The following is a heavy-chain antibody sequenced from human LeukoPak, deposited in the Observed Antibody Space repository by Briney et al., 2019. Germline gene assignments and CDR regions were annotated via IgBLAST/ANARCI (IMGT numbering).Heavy chain of an antibody. CDR2: IKSKTDGGTT. CDR3: TIGFCSGGSCHWDDAFES. J-gene: IGHJ3*02. V-gene: IGHV3-15*01. CDR1: GFXFGNAW. Sequence: PGGSLRLSCAASGFXFGNAWMTWVRQAPGKGLEWVSRIKSKTDGGTTDYAAPVKGRFTISRDDSRNTVYLQMSSLKIEDTAVYYCTIGFCSGGSCHWDDAFESWGQGTLATVSS. D-gene: IGHD2-15*01.